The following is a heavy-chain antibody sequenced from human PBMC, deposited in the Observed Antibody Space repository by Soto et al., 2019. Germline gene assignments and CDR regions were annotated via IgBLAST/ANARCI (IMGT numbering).Heavy chain of an antibody. Sequence: QVPLVQSGAEVKKPRASVKVSCRASGYNFHSYGITWMRQAPAQGLEWLGWISAYNGETHSGQMLQGRVSLTIDISTSQACMELRSVRSDDTAVYFWARDLEESGDVWTSVDLYWGQGTRVSVSS. CDR3: ARDLEESGDVWTSVDLY. D-gene: IGHD3-3*01. CDR1: GYNFHSYG. CDR2: ISAYNGET. J-gene: IGHJ4*02. V-gene: IGHV1-18*01.